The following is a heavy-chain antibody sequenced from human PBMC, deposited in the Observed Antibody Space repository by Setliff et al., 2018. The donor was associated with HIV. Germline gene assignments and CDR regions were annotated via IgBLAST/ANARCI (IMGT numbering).Heavy chain of an antibody. CDR2: MKPNTGVS. Sequence: ASVKVSCKASGHTFTNVDIHWLRRAPGQGLEWMEWMKPNTGVSGYALKFHARVTMTRDTSISTAHMELSSLTSEDTAVYYCARGKGVGGVVITGGLDVWGKGTTVTVSS. CDR3: ARGKGVGGVVITGGLDV. D-gene: IGHD3-10*01. V-gene: IGHV1-8*01. CDR1: GHTFTNVD. J-gene: IGHJ6*04.